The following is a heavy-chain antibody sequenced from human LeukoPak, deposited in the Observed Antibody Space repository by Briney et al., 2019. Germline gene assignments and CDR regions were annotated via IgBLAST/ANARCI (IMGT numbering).Heavy chain of an antibody. D-gene: IGHD3-10*01. CDR3: AKAILFRGDTYFDY. CDR2: ISGSGGST. V-gene: IGHV3-23*01. Sequence: GGSLRLSCAASGFTFSSTAMNWVRHAPGKGLEWVSTISGSGGSTFYADSVKGRFTISRDNSKNTLYLQMNSLRAEDTAVYYCAKAILFRGDTYFDYWGQGTLVTVSS. J-gene: IGHJ4*02. CDR1: GFTFSSTA.